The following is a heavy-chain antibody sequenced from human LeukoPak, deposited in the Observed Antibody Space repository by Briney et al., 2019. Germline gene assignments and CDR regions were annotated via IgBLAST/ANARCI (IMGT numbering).Heavy chain of an antibody. CDR3: ARRSSGSPPYYFGY. J-gene: IGHJ4*02. V-gene: IGHV3-53*01. D-gene: IGHD1-26*01. CDR1: GFTVSSNY. Sequence: GGSLRLSCAASGFTVSSNYMSWVRQAPGKGLEWVSVIYSGGSTYYADSVKGRFTISRDNSKNTLYLQMNSLRAEDTAVYYCARRSSGSPPYYFGYWGQGTLVTVSS. CDR2: IYSGGST.